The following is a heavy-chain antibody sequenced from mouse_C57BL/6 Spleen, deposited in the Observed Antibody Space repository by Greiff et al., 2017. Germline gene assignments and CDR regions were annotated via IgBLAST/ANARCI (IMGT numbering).Heavy chain of an antibody. CDR2: IYPGSGST. V-gene: IGHV1-55*01. CDR1: GYTFTSYW. Sequence: QVQLKQPGAELVKPGASVKMSCKASGYTFTSYWITWVKQRPGQGLEWIGDIYPGSGSTNYNEKFKSKATLTVDTSSSTAYMQLSSLTSEDSAVYYCARRGYDSYYFDYWGQGTTLTVSS. D-gene: IGHD2-4*01. J-gene: IGHJ2*01. CDR3: ARRGYDSYYFDY.